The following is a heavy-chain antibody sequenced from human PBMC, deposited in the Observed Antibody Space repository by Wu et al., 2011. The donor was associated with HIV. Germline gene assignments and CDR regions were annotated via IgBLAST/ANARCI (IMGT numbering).Heavy chain of an antibody. D-gene: IGHD1-1*01. J-gene: IGHJ6*03. CDR1: GATFSSYA. Sequence: QVQLVQSGAEVKKPGSSVKVSCKASGATFSSYAISWVRQAPGQGLEWMGRIIPIFGTANYAQKFQGRVTITADKSTSTAYMEVSSLRSEDTAVYYCARGGGELYYYYYYMDVWGKGTTVTVSS. V-gene: IGHV1-69*14. CDR2: IIPIFGTA. CDR3: ARGGGELYYYYYYMDV.